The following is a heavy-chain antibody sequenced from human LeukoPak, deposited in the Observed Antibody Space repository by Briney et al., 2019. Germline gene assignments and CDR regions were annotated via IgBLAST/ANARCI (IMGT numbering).Heavy chain of an antibody. CDR3: ARDRVDYYDSNGYPENWFDP. D-gene: IGHD3-22*01. CDR1: GGTFSSYA. CDR2: IIPIFGTA. V-gene: IGHV1-69*13. J-gene: IGHJ5*02. Sequence: ASVKVSCKASGGTFSSYAISWVRQAPGQGLEWMGGIIPIFGTANYAQKFQGRVTITADESTSTAYMELSSLRSEDTAVYYCARDRVDYYDSNGYPENWFDPWGQGTLVTVSS.